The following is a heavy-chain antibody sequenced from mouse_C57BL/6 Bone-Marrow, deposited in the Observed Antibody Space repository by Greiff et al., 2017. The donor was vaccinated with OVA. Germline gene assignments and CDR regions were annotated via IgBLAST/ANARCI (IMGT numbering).Heavy chain of an antibody. CDR2: INPNNGGT. CDR3: ARSETAQGFAY. CDR1: GYTFTDYN. V-gene: IGHV1-18*01. D-gene: IGHD3-2*02. J-gene: IGHJ3*01. Sequence: EVQLQQSGPELVKPGASVKIPCKASGYTFTDYNMDWVKQSHGKSLEWIGDINPNNGGTIYNQKFKGKATLTVDKSSSTAYMELRSLTSEDTAVYYCARSETAQGFAYWGQGTLVTVSA.